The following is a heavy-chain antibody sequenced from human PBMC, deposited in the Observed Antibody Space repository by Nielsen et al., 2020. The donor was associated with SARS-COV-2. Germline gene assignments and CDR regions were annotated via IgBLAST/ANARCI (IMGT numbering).Heavy chain of an antibody. J-gene: IGHJ4*02. D-gene: IGHD6-13*01. CDR1: GFTFSSYA. CDR3: AKAWYSSSWYANY. CDR2: ISYDGSNK. Sequence: GESLKISCAASGFTFSSYAMHWVRQAPGKGLEWVAVISYDGSNKYYADSVKGRFTISRDNSKNTLYLQMNSLRAEDTAVYYCAKAWYSSSWYANYWGQGTLVTVSS. V-gene: IGHV3-30*04.